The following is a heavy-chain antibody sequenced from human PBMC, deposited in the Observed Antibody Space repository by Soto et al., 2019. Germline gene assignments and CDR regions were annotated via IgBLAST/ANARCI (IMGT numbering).Heavy chain of an antibody. CDR3: ARQKTGYSSIDY. CDR2: ISYSGFT. V-gene: IGHV4-59*08. CDR1: GGSISSYY. Sequence: PSETLSLTCTVSGGSISSYYWSWIRQPTGKGLEWIGYISYSGFTNYSPSLKSRVTISVDTSKNQFSLKLSSVTAADTAVYYCARQKTGYSSIDYWGQGTLVTVSS. D-gene: IGHD6-13*01. J-gene: IGHJ4*02.